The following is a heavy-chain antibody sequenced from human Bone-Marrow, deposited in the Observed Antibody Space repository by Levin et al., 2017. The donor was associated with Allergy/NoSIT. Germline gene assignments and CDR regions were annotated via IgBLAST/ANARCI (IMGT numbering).Heavy chain of an antibody. Sequence: GSLRLSCAVSGYSISSGHYWGWIRQPPGKGLEWIASISHSGSSYYNPSLKSRVTISVDTSKNQFSLKLTSVTAADTAVYYCARGRTNAYCGGDCYSDYFDHWGQGTLVIISS. D-gene: IGHD2-21*02. J-gene: IGHJ4*02. CDR3: ARGRTNAYCGGDCYSDYFDH. CDR1: GYSISSGHY. V-gene: IGHV4-38-2*01. CDR2: ISHSGSS.